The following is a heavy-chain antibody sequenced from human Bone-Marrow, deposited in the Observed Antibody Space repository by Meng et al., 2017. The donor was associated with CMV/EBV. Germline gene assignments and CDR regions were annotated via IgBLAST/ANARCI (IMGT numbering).Heavy chain of an antibody. D-gene: IGHD3-22*01. CDR3: ARNFGYYSSIDY. CDR1: GDNVSNNNAS. V-gene: IGHV6-1*01. CDR2: TYQRSRWYN. Sequence: SETLSLTCAISGDNVSNNNASWNWIRQSPSRGLEWLGRTYQRSRWYNDYAVSVRSRISINADTSKNQFSLQVNSVTPEDTAVYYCARNFGYYSSIDYWGQGNLVTGSS. J-gene: IGHJ4*02.